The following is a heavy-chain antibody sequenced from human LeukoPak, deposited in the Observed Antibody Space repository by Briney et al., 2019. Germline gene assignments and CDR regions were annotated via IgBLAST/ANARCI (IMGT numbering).Heavy chain of an antibody. CDR1: GFTFSSYS. CDR3: ARDQGPNCSGGSCLHDY. V-gene: IGHV3-21*01. CDR2: ISSSSSYI. Sequence: GGSLRLSCAASGFTFSSYSMNWVRQAPGKGLEWVSSISSSSSYIYYADSVKGRFTISRDNAKNSLYLQMNSLRAEDTAVYYCARDQGPNCSGGSCLHDYWGRGTLVTVSS. D-gene: IGHD2-15*01. J-gene: IGHJ4*02.